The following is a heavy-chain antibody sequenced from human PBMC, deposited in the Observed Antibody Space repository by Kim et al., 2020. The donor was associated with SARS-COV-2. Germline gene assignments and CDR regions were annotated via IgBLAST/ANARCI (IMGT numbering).Heavy chain of an antibody. V-gene: IGHV3-48*01. Sequence: GGSLRLSCEASGFTFSFYSMTWLRLAPGKGLEWLSYISSTSSAIYYADSVKGRFTISRDNARNSVYLEINSLRAEGTAVNYCAENSDYDFGPFDSWGQGTLVSASS. CDR1: GFTFSFYS. D-gene: IGHD5-12*01. CDR2: ISSTSSAI. CDR3: AENSDYDFGPFDS. J-gene: IGHJ4*02.